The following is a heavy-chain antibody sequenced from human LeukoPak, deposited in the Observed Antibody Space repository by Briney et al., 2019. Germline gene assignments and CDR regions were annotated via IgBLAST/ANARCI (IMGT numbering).Heavy chain of an antibody. J-gene: IGHJ6*03. V-gene: IGHV1-2*02. CDR2: INPNSGGT. CDR1: GYTFTGYY. Sequence: ASVKVSCKASGYTFTGYYMHWVRQAPGQGLEWMGWINPNSGGTNYAQKLQGRVTMTRDTSISTAYMELSRLRSDDTAVYYCARELTRYYYYMDVWGKGTTVTVSS. CDR3: ARELTRYYYYMDV.